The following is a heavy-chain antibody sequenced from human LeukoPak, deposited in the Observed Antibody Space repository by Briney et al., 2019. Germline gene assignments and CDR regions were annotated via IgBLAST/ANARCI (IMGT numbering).Heavy chain of an antibody. D-gene: IGHD3-3*01. CDR3: ARVAESYDLWSGYSFDT. J-gene: IGHJ3*02. CDR2: IYHSGST. V-gene: IGHV4-38-2*01. CDR1: GYSISSGYY. Sequence: SETLSLTCAVSGYSISSGYYWGWIRQPPGKGLEWIGNIYHSGSTYYNPSLKSRVTMSVDTSNNQFSLKLSSVTAADTAVYYCARVAESYDLWSGYSFDTWGQGTMVTVSS.